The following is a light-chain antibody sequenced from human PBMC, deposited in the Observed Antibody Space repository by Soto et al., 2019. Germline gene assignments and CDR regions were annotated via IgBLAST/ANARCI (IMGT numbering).Light chain of an antibody. CDR2: SDD. V-gene: IGLV1-44*01. Sequence: QSVLTQPPSASGTPGQRGTISCSGSSSNIGSNTVNWYQQLPGTAPKLLIYSDDQRPSGVPDRFSGSRSGTSASLAISGLQSEDAADYYCATWDDSLNGYVFGTGTKLTVL. CDR3: ATWDDSLNGYV. CDR1: SSNIGSNT. J-gene: IGLJ1*01.